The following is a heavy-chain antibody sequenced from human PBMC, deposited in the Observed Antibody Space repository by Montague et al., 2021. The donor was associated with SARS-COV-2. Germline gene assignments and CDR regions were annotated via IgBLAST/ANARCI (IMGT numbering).Heavy chain of an antibody. CDR1: GASFSGYY. J-gene: IGHJ6*02. V-gene: IGHV4-34*01. Sequence: SETLSLTCAVYGASFSGYYWSWIRQVPGKGLEWIGEIDHSRNTDHNPSLKSRVTISVDTSKNQFSLNLISVTAPDTAVYYCARGRNPSRVYAYGSLRLVYFAFDVWGQGTTVTVSS. D-gene: IGHD1-14*01. CDR3: ARGRNPSRVYAYGSLRLVYFAFDV. CDR2: IDHSRNT.